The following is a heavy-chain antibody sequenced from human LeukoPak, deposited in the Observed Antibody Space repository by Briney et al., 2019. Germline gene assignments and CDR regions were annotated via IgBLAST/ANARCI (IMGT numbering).Heavy chain of an antibody. J-gene: IGHJ6*02. CDR3: ARDSRAVAGIYYYYGMDV. Sequence: GGSLRLSCAASGFTLSSYSMNWVRQAPGKGLEWVSSISSSSSYIYYADSVKGRFTISRDNAKNSLYLQMNSLRAEDTAVYYCARDSRAVAGIYYYYGMDVWGQGTTVTVSS. V-gene: IGHV3-21*01. CDR2: ISSSSSYI. D-gene: IGHD6-19*01. CDR1: GFTLSSYS.